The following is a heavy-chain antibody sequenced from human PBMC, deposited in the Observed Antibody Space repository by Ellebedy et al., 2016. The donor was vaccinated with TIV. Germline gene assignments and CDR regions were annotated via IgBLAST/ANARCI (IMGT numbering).Heavy chain of an antibody. CDR3: AGGAGWLADY. V-gene: IGHV3-7*01. D-gene: IGHD6-19*01. Sequence: GESLKISXVASGFAFSSYWMSWVRQAPGKGLEWVANMKQDGSEKYYVDSVKGRFTISRDNAKNTLYLQMNSLRDEDTAVYYCAGGAGWLADYWGQGTLVTVSS. CDR2: MKQDGSEK. J-gene: IGHJ4*02. CDR1: GFAFSSYW.